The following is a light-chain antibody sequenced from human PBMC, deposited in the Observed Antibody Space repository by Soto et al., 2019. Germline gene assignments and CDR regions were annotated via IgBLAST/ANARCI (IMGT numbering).Light chain of an antibody. CDR3: QQRSNWPPLT. Sequence: EFVLTQSPATLSVSPGDRATLSCRASQSVTSNLAWYQQKPGQAPRLLIYDASNRATGIPARFSGSGSGTDFTLTISSLEPEEFAVYYCQQRSNWPPLTFGGGTKLDSK. J-gene: IGKJ4*01. CDR2: DAS. CDR1: QSVTSN. V-gene: IGKV3-11*01.